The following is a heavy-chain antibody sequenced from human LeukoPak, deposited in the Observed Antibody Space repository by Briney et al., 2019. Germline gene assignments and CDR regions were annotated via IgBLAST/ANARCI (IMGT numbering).Heavy chain of an antibody. D-gene: IGHD1-26*01. CDR2: IYSSGSS. CDR3: AVGAKASYYFDY. Sequence: PSQTLSLTCSVSGGSIRSESYYWRWIRQPAGKGLEWIGRIYSSGSSKFNPSLKSRVTISVDTSKNQFSLKLSSVTAADTAVYYCAVGAKASYYFDYWGQGTLVTVSS. J-gene: IGHJ4*02. V-gene: IGHV4-61*02. CDR1: GGSIRSESYY.